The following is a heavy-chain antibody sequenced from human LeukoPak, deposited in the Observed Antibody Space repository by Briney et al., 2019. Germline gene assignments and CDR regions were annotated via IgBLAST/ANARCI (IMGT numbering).Heavy chain of an antibody. J-gene: IGHJ4*02. D-gene: IGHD3-9*01. Sequence: PGGSLRLSCAASGFTFSSYAMHWVRQAPGKGLEWVAVISYDGSNKYYADSVKGRFTISRDNSKNTLYLQMNSLRAEDTAVYYCARTYDILTGHLDYWGQGTLVTVSS. V-gene: IGHV3-30-3*01. CDR2: ISYDGSNK. CDR3: ARTYDILTGHLDY. CDR1: GFTFSSYA.